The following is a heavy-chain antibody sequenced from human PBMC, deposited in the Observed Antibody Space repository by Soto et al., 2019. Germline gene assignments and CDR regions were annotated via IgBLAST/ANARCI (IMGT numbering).Heavy chain of an antibody. V-gene: IGHV1-18*01. CDR3: ARGSTVRYF. J-gene: IGHJ3*01. CDR2: TYTSNT. Sequence: QVQLVQSGAEVRKPGASVKVSCKAAGYSFTSYGITWVRQAPGQGLEWMGGTYTSNTNYAQKVQGRVTMTTDTSTSTGYKELRSLTSDDTAVYYCARGSTVRYFWGQGTLVNVSS. CDR1: GYSFTSYG. D-gene: IGHD3-10*01.